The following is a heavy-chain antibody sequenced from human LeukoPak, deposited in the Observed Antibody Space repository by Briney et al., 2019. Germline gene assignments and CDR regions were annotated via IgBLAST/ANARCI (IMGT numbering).Heavy chain of an antibody. CDR3: ASKQGDY. Sequence: GGSLRLSCAASGFTFNSYWMIWVRQAPGKGLEWVANINPYGSGKYYVDSVKGRFTISRDNAKKSLYLQMNSLRAEDTAVYYCASKQGDYWGQGTLVTVSS. CDR2: INPYGSGK. V-gene: IGHV3-7*01. J-gene: IGHJ4*02. CDR1: GFTFNSYW.